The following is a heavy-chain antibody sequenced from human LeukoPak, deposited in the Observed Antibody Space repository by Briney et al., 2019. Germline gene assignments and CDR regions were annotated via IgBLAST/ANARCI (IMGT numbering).Heavy chain of an antibody. CDR2: ISGSGGST. CDR1: GFTFSSYV. J-gene: IGHJ4*02. CDR3: ANRYSGPIDY. Sequence: GGSLRLSCAASGFTFSSYVMTWVRQAPGKGLEWVSGISGSGGSTYYADSVKGRFTISRDNSKNTLYLQMNSLRAEDTAVYYCANRYSGPIDYWGQGTLVTVSS. V-gene: IGHV3-23*01. D-gene: IGHD1-26*01.